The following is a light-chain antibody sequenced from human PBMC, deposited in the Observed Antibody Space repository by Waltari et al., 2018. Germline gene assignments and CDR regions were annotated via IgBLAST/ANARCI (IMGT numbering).Light chain of an antibody. J-gene: IGLJ2*01. Sequence: QLVLTQSPSASASLGASVKLTCPLSSGDNTYAIAWHQQQAGKGPRYLMRVKSDGSYSKGAGTPDRFSGSSSGAERYLTISSLRSEDEADYYCQTWGTGIQVFGGGTKLTVL. V-gene: IGLV4-69*02. CDR2: VKSDGSY. CDR1: SGDNTYA. CDR3: QTWGTGIQV.